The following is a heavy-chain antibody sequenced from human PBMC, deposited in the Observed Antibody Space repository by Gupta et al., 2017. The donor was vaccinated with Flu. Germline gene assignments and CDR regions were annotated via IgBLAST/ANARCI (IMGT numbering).Heavy chain of an antibody. CDR1: GFTFSNAL. D-gene: IGHD2-15*01. CDR2: IKSKTNGGTT. J-gene: IGHJ4*02. CDR3: ATGAISGGPVRDY. V-gene: IGHV3-15*01. Sequence: EVQLVESGGGLVKPGGSLRLSCAASGFTFSNALMTWVRQAPGKGLEWVGRIKSKTNGGTTDYAAPVQGRFSISRDDSKNTLYLQMNSLKADDTGMYYCATGAISGGPVRDYWGQGTLVTVSS.